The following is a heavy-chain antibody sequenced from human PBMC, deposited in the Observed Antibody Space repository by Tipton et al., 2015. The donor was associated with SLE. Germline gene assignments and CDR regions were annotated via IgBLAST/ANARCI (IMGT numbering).Heavy chain of an antibody. V-gene: IGHV4-61*02. CDR3: VKSVVVVSPRDYDYYMDV. Sequence: TLSLTCTVSGDSFSSGSSSWNWVRQPAGKGLEWLGLIYYSGITNYNPSLQSRVTLSVDMSKNQFSLRLSSVTAADTGVYYCVKSVVVVSPRDYDYYMDVWGNGTTVTVSS. CDR2: IYYSGIT. CDR1: GDSFSSGSSS. J-gene: IGHJ6*03. D-gene: IGHD2-15*01.